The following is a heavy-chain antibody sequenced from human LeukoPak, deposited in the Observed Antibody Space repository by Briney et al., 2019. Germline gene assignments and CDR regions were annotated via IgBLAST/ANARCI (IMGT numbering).Heavy chain of an antibody. CDR1: GFTFSSYA. CDR3: ARDPLPVDY. Sequence: GGSLRLSCAASGFTFSSYAMSWVRQAPGKGLEWVSSISSSSSYIYYADSVKGRFTISRDNAKNSLYLQMNSLRAEDTAVYYCARDPLPVDYWGQGTLVTVSS. V-gene: IGHV3-21*01. D-gene: IGHD2-15*01. CDR2: ISSSSSYI. J-gene: IGHJ4*02.